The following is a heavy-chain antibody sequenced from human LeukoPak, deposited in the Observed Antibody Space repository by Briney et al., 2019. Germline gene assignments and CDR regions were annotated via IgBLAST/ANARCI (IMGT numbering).Heavy chain of an antibody. Sequence: SGTLYLTCNMSGGSIGKYYWSWIRQSPGEGLEWIGNIYYSGSTNYNPSLESRVTISVDTSKNEFSLKMSSVTTADTAVYYCARSDSGGYYNEYWGQGALVTVSA. CDR1: GGSIGKYY. D-gene: IGHD3-22*01. CDR3: ARSDSGGYYNEY. J-gene: IGHJ4*02. V-gene: IGHV4-59*01. CDR2: IYYSGST.